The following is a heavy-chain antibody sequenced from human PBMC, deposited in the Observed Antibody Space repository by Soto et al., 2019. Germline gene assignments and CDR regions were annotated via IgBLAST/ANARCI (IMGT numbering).Heavy chain of an antibody. CDR3: ARGRYGDY. D-gene: IGHD1-1*01. CDR1: GYGFTTYG. J-gene: IGHJ4*02. CDR2: ISAHNGNT. Sequence: QVHLVQPGAEVKKPGASVKVSCKGSGYGFTTYGITWVRQAPGQGLEWMAWISAHNGNTNYAQKLQGRVTVTRDTSTSTACMELRSLRSDDTAVYYCARGRYGDYWDQGALVTVAA. V-gene: IGHV1-18*01.